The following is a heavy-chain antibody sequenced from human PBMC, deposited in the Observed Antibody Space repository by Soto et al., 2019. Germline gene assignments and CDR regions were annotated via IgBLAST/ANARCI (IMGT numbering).Heavy chain of an antibody. V-gene: IGHV3-23*01. CDR2: ISGSGGST. CDR1: GFTFSSYA. CDR3: AKVLGYGSGSYYNVEHAFDI. Sequence: GGSLRLSCAASGFTFSSYAMSWVRQAPGKGLEWVSAISGSGGSTYYADSVKGRFTISRDNSKNTLYLQMNSLRAEDTAVYYCAKVLGYGSGSYYNVEHAFDIWGQGTMVTVSS. J-gene: IGHJ3*02. D-gene: IGHD3-10*01.